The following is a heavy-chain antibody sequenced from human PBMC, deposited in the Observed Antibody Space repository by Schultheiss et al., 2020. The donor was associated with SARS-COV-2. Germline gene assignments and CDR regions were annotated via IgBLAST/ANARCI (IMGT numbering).Heavy chain of an antibody. J-gene: IGHJ4*02. CDR3: ARGPSEYYDGSGYYYVFDY. V-gene: IGHV4-34*01. CDR1: GGSFSGFY. CDR2: IYYSGST. Sequence: SETLSLTCAVYGGSFSGFYWSWIRQHPGKGLEWIGYIYYSGSTYYNPSLKSRVTISVDTSKNQFSLKLSSVTAADTAVYYCARGPSEYYDGSGYYYVFDYWGQGTLVTVSS. D-gene: IGHD3-22*01.